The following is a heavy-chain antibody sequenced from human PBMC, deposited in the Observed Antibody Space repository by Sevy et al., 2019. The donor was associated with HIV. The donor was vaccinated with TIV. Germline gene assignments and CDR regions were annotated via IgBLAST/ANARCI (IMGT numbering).Heavy chain of an antibody. J-gene: IGHJ5*02. Sequence: SETLSLTCTVSGGSISSSSYYWGWIRQPPGKGLEWIGSIYYSGSTYYNPSLKSRVTISVDTSKNQFSLKLSSVTAADTAVYYCAAHYLDSGGGWFDPWGQGTLVTVSS. CDR1: GGSISSSSYY. CDR3: AAHYLDSGGGWFDP. V-gene: IGHV4-39*01. D-gene: IGHD2-15*01. CDR2: IYYSGST.